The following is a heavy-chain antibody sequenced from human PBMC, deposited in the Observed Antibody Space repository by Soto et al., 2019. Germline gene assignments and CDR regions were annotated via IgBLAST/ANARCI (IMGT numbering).Heavy chain of an antibody. D-gene: IGHD3-3*01. Sequence: SETLSLTCAVSGDSISNGYYWAWIRQPPGKGLEWVASIYHTGTTYYNPSLTSRVTISVDTSKNQFSLKLSSVTAADTAVYYCERVNYYDFGGMDVWGQGTTVTVSS. CDR3: ERVNYYDFGGMDV. J-gene: IGHJ6*02. V-gene: IGHV4-38-2*01. CDR1: GDSISNGYY. CDR2: IYHTGTT.